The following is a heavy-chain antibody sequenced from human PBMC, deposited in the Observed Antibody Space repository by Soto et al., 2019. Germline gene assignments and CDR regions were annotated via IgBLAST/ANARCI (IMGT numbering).Heavy chain of an antibody. D-gene: IGHD2-15*01. CDR1: GGSISSYY. CDR3: ARVVWGYCSGGSCYSVRLGGHYYYYMDV. Sequence: SETLSLTCTVSGGSISSYYWSWIRQPPGKGPEWIGYIYDSGRTNYNPSLKSRVTISVDTSKNQFSLKLSSVTAADTAVYYCARVVWGYCSGGSCYSVRLGGHYYYYMDVWGKGTTVTVSS. V-gene: IGHV4-59*01. J-gene: IGHJ6*03. CDR2: IYDSGRT.